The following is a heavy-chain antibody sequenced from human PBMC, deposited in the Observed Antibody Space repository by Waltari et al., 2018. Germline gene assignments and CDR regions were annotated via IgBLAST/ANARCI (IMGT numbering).Heavy chain of an antibody. CDR3: ARSVVGSSSPFAFDI. D-gene: IGHD6-13*01. CDR2: IYYSGST. Sequence: QVQLQESGPGLVKPSETLSLTCTVSGGSISSYYWSWIRQPPGKGLEWIGYIYYSGSTNYNPALKGRVTISVDTSKNQFSLKLSSVTAADTAVYYCARSVVGSSSPFAFDIWGQGTMVTVSS. V-gene: IGHV4-59*08. CDR1: GGSISSYY. J-gene: IGHJ3*02.